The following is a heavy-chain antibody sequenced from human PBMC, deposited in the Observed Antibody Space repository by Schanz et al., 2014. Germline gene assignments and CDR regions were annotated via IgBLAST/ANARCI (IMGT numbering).Heavy chain of an antibody. CDR1: GFPFSRSA. CDR3: AKGFGGYDLGLDY. J-gene: IGHJ4*02. V-gene: IGHV3-30*04. Sequence: QVQLVESGGGVVQPGMSLTLSCAASGFPFSRSALHWVRQAPGKGLEWVALISYEESDRHYADSVKGRFTISRDNSKNTLSLQMNSLRAEDTAVYYCAKGFGGYDLGLDYWGQGTLVTVSS. CDR2: ISYEESDR. D-gene: IGHD5-12*01.